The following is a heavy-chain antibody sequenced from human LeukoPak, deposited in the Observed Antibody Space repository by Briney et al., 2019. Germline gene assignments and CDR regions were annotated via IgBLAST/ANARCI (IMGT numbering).Heavy chain of an antibody. D-gene: IGHD2-2*01. Sequence: SETLSLTCAVYGGSFSGYYWSWIRQPPGKGLEWIGEINHSGSTNYNPSLKSRVTISVDTSKNQFSLKLSPVTAADTAVYYCASGHCSSTSCPLFDYWGQGTLVTVSS. CDR2: INHSGST. V-gene: IGHV4-34*01. CDR1: GGSFSGYY. J-gene: IGHJ4*02. CDR3: ASGHCSSTSCPLFDY.